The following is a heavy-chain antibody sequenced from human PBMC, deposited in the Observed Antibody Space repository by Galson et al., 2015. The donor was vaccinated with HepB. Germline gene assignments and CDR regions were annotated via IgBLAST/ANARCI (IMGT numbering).Heavy chain of an antibody. V-gene: IGHV4-34*01. Sequence: SETLSLTCAVYVGSFSGYYWSWIRQPPGRGLEWIGEINHSGSTNYNPSLKSRVTISVDTSKNQFSLKLSSVTAADTAVYYCARGWSGIWYYFDYWGQGTLVTVSS. J-gene: IGHJ4*02. CDR3: ARGWSGIWYYFDY. CDR1: VGSFSGYY. D-gene: IGHD3-3*01. CDR2: INHSGST.